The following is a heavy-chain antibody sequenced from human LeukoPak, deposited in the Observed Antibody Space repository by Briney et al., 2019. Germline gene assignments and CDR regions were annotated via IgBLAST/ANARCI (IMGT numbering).Heavy chain of an antibody. CDR3: ARVPFSTSLGGGAFDI. Sequence: GGSLRLSCAASGFAFSSYSMNWVRQAPGKGLEWVSSISSSSSYIYYADSVKGRFTISRDNAKNSLYLQMNSLRAEDTAVYYCARVPFSTSLGGGAFDIWGQGTMVTVSS. V-gene: IGHV3-21*01. CDR2: ISSSSSYI. CDR1: GFAFSSYS. D-gene: IGHD2-2*01. J-gene: IGHJ3*02.